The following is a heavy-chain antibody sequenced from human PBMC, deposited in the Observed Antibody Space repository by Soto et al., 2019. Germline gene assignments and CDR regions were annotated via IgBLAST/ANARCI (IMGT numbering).Heavy chain of an antibody. CDR3: AKSRFTGYYRYYYGMDV. D-gene: IGHD3-3*01. J-gene: IGHJ6*02. CDR1: GFSFSNYG. V-gene: IGHV3-30*18. CDR2: ISYDGNIM. Sequence: QVQLVESGGGVVQPGRSLRLSCAASGFSFSNYGMHWVRQAPGKGLEWVAVISYDGNIMYYVDSVKGRFTISRYSSKNTLYLQMHSLRAEDTAVYYCAKSRFTGYYRYYYGMDVWGQGTTVTVSS.